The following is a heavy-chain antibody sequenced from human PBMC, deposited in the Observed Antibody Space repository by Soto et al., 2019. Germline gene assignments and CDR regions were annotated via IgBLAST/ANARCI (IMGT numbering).Heavy chain of an antibody. CDR1: GYAFTMFY. CDR2: FNADGGRT. V-gene: IGHV1-46*01. J-gene: IGHJ5*02. Sequence: VQLVQSGAEVREPGASVMLSCKTSGYAFTMFYMSWVRQAPGQGREWMGTFNADGGRTTYAQNFQGRLTMTSDTGTGTISMELSSLKSDDTAVYYCAIAMAAADNWEGRFCSDPWGQGALVTVS. D-gene: IGHD6-25*01. CDR3: AIAMAAADNWEGRFCSDP.